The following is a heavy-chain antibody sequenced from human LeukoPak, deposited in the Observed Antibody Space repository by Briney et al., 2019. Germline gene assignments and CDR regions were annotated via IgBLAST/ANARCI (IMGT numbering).Heavy chain of an antibody. CDR1: GFTFSKAR. Sequence: GGSLRLSCATSGFTFSKARMTWVRQAPGKGLEWVGRIKSKTDGGATDYAAPVKGRFTISTDDSKTTLYLQMNSLKTEDTAVYYCTTVAYNSLFFRGQGTLVTVSS. V-gene: IGHV3-15*01. CDR3: TTVAYNSLFF. J-gene: IGHJ4*02. CDR2: IKSKTDGGAT. D-gene: IGHD2/OR15-2a*01.